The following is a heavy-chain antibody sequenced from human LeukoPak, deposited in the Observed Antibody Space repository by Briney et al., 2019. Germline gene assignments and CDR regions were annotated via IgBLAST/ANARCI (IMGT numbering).Heavy chain of an antibody. CDR3: ARGPNYYDSTGMSD. CDR1: GVTLSTYA. D-gene: IGHD3-22*01. V-gene: IGHV3-23*01. J-gene: IGHJ4*02. CDR2: ISSSGSGDNT. Sequence: GGSLRLSCAASGVTLSTYAMSWARQAPGKGLEWVSGISSSGSGDNTYYADSVKGRFTISRDNAKNTLYLQVNSLRAEDTAVYYCARGPNYYDSTGMSDWGQGTLVTVSS.